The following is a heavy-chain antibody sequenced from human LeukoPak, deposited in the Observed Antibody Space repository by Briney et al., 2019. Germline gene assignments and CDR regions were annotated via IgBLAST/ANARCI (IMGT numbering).Heavy chain of an antibody. CDR1: GGSISSSSYY. Sequence: SETLSLTCTVSGGSISSSSYYWGWIRQPPGKGLEWIGSIYYSGSTYYNPSLKSRVTISVDTSKNQFSLKLSSVTAAGTAVYYCAILTYYDFWSGQVYYFDYWGQGTLVTVSS. V-gene: IGHV4-39*01. CDR3: AILTYYDFWSGQVYYFDY. D-gene: IGHD3-3*01. CDR2: IYYSGST. J-gene: IGHJ4*02.